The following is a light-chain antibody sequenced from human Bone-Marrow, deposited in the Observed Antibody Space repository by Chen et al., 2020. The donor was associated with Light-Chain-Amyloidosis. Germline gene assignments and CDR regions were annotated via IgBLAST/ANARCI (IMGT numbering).Light chain of an antibody. CDR1: SGDVGTYNY. CDR2: AVS. V-gene: IGLV2-14*01. CDR3: SSFTSSSSYV. Sequence: QSALTQPASVSGSPGQSIPISCTGTSGDVGTYNYVSWYQQHPGKAPEVMIYAVSTRPSGVSKRFSGSKSGNTASLTISGLQSEDEADYYCSSFTSSSSYVFGPGTKVTVL. J-gene: IGLJ1*01.